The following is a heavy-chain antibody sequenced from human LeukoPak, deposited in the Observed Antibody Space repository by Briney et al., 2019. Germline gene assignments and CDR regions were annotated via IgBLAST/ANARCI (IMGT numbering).Heavy chain of an antibody. CDR1: GGSISNYNY. Sequence: PSETLSLTCSVSGGSISNYNYWGWIRQPPGKGLEWIGYIYYSGSTNYNPSLKSRVTISVDTSKNQFSLKLNSVTAADTAVYYCAGYSSSSDPFVYWGQGTLVTVSS. CDR3: AGYSSSSDPFVY. J-gene: IGHJ4*02. CDR2: IYYSGST. V-gene: IGHV4-59*01. D-gene: IGHD6-6*01.